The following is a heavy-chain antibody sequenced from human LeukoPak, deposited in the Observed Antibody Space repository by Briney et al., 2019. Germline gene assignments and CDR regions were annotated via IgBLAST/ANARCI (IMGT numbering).Heavy chain of an antibody. CDR2: IVVGGGNT. V-gene: IGHV1-58*02. CDR3: AASLTPYYYYYMDV. D-gene: IGHD1-14*01. Sequence: ASVKVSCKASGFTFTSSAMQWVRQARGQRLEWIGWIVVGGGNTSYAQKFQERVTITRDMSTSTAYMELSSLRSEDTAVYYCAASLTPYYYYYMDVWGKGTTVTVSS. CDR1: GFTFTSSA. J-gene: IGHJ6*03.